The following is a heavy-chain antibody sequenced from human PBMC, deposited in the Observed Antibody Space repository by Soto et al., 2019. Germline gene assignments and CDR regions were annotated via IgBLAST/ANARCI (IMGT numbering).Heavy chain of an antibody. V-gene: IGHV4-39*01. CDR3: ATSTGPIKYSSSWYFYYYGMDV. CDR2: IYYSGST. J-gene: IGHJ6*02. D-gene: IGHD6-13*01. Sequence: PSETLSLTCTVSGGSISSSSYYWGWIRQPPGKGLEWIGSIYYSGSTYYNPSLKSRVTISVDTSKNQFSLKLSSVTAADTAVYYCATSTGPIKYSSSWYFYYYGMDVWGQGTTVTVSS. CDR1: GGSISSSSYY.